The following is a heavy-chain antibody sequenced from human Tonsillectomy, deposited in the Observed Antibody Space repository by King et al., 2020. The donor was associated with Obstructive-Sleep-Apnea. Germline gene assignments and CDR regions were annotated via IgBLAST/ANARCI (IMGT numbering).Heavy chain of an antibody. CDR1: GFSFSRYS. D-gene: IGHD1-26*01. V-gene: IGHV3-48*04. CDR3: ARDSVGATLSPYYFEF. Sequence: VQLVESGGGLVQPGGSLRLSCAASGFSFSRYSMNWVRQAPGKGLEWVSYISSSSSTIYYADSVKGRFTISRDNAKNSLYLQMNSLRAEDTAVYYCARDSVGATLSPYYFEFWGQGTLVTVSS. CDR2: ISSSSSTI. J-gene: IGHJ4*02.